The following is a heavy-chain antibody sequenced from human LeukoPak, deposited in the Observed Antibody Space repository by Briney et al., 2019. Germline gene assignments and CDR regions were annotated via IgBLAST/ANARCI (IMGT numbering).Heavy chain of an antibody. D-gene: IGHD3-10*01. J-gene: IGHJ4*02. V-gene: IGHV1-3*03. CDR3: ATQLKDYYGSGSYYDFDY. CDR1: GYTFTSYA. CDR2: INAGNGNT. Sequence: ASVKVSCKASGYTFTSYAMHWVRQAPGQRLEWMGWINAGNGNTKYSQEFQGRVTITRDTSASTAYMELSSLRSEDTAVYYCATQLKDYYGSGSYYDFDYWGQGTLVTVSS.